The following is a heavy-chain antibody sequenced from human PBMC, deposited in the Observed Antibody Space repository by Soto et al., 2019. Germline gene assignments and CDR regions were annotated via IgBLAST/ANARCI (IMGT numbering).Heavy chain of an antibody. D-gene: IGHD6-19*01. Sequence: GGSLRLSCAASGFTFSDYYMSWIRQAPGKGLEWVSYISSSSSYTNYADSVKGRFTISRDNAKNSLYLQMNSLRAEDTAVYYCARLAVAGTDNWFDPWGQGTLVTVSS. V-gene: IGHV3-11*03. CDR3: ARLAVAGTDNWFDP. CDR1: GFTFSDYY. CDR2: ISSSSSYT. J-gene: IGHJ5*02.